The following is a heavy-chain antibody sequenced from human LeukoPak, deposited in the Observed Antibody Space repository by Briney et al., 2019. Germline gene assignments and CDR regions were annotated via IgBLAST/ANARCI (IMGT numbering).Heavy chain of an antibody. D-gene: IGHD3-3*01. CDR3: ARDGSRLAIFGVVISDPTGY. V-gene: IGHV1-46*01. Sequence: ASVKVSCKASGYTFTSYYMHWVRQAPGQGLEWMGIINPSGGSTSYAQKFQGRVTMTRDTSTSTVYMELRSLRSDDTAVYYCARDGSRLAIFGVVISDPTGYWGQGTLVTVSS. J-gene: IGHJ4*02. CDR1: GYTFTSYY. CDR2: INPSGGST.